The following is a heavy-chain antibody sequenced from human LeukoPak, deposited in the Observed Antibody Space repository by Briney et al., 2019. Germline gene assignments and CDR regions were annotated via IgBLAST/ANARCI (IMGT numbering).Heavy chain of an antibody. CDR3: ARGNILTGYSLDY. J-gene: IGHJ4*02. CDR2: IYYSGST. V-gene: IGHV4-59*01. D-gene: IGHD3-9*01. CDR1: GGSISSYY. Sequence: PSETLSLTCTVSGGSISSYYWSSIRQPPGKGLEWIGYIYYSGSTNYNPSLKSRVTISVDTSKNQFSLKLSSVTAADTAVYYCARGNILTGYSLDYWGQGTLVTVSS.